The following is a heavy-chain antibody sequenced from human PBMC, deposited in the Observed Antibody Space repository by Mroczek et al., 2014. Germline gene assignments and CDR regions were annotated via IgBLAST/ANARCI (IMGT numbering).Heavy chain of an antibody. D-gene: IGHD3-22*01. Sequence: QVQLQESGAGLLKPSETLSLTCAVYGGSFSGYYWSWIRQPPGKGLEWIGEINHSGSTNYNPSLKSRVTISVDTSKNQFSLKLSSVTAADTAVYYCARGPYYYDSSGHGKTEIDAFDIWGQGTMVTVSS. CDR2: INHSGST. CDR3: ARGPYYYDSSGHGKTEIDAFDI. V-gene: IGHV4-34*01. J-gene: IGHJ3*02. CDR1: GGSFSGYY.